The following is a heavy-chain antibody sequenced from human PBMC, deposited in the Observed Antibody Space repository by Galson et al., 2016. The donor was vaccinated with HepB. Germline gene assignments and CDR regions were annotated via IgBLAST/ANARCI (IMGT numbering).Heavy chain of an antibody. Sequence: SLRLSCAASGITFSRHVMHWVRQAPGKGLEWVAFIWYDGSKKYYGTSVEGRFTISRDNSKNTLYLQMSSLRVEDTAVYYCARGTETSWYGQFDYWGQGTLVTVSS. CDR3: ARGTETSWYGQFDY. V-gene: IGHV3-33*01. CDR1: GITFSRHV. CDR2: IWYDGSKK. J-gene: IGHJ4*02. D-gene: IGHD2-2*01.